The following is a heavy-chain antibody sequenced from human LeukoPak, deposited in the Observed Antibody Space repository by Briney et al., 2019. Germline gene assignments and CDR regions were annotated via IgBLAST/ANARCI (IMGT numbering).Heavy chain of an antibody. D-gene: IGHD2-2*01. Sequence: PGGSLRLSCAASGFTFSSYAMSWVRQAPGKGLEWVSATSGSGGNTFYADSVKGRFTIPRDNSKNTLYLQMNSLRAEDTAVYYCAKGDCSSTTCYARFEYWGQGTLVTVSS. CDR3: AKGDCSSTTCYARFEY. CDR1: GFTFSSYA. CDR2: TSGSGGNT. V-gene: IGHV3-23*01. J-gene: IGHJ4*02.